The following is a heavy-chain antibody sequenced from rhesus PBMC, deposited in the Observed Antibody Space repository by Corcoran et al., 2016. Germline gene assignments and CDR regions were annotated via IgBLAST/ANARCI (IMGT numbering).Heavy chain of an antibody. CDR2: IYGNGGSN. CDR1: GYSIRSCYY. Sequence: QVQLQESGPGLVKPSETLSLTCAVSGYSIRSCYYWGLIRQHPGQGREWIGSIYGNGGSNDLNLALKCRGTLSVDTSKNQVSLKLSSVTAADTAVYYCARWVSYWSDYRAFDFWGQGLRVTVSS. J-gene: IGHJ3*01. D-gene: IGHD3-22*01. V-gene: IGHV4S14*01. CDR3: ARWVSYWSDYRAFDF.